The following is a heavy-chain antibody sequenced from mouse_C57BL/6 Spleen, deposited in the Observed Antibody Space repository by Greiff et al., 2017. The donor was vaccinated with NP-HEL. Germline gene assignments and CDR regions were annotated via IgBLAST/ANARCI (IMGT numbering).Heavy chain of an antibody. Sequence: QVQLQQSGAELMKPGASVKLSCKATGYTFTGYWIEWVKQRPGHGLEWIGEILPGSGSTNYNEKFKGKATFTADTSSNTAYMQPSSLTTEESAIHYCAKVITTVVEDYAMDYWGQGTSVTVSS. CDR1: GYTFTGYW. V-gene: IGHV1-9*01. CDR2: ILPGSGST. CDR3: AKVITTVVEDYAMDY. D-gene: IGHD1-1*01. J-gene: IGHJ4*01.